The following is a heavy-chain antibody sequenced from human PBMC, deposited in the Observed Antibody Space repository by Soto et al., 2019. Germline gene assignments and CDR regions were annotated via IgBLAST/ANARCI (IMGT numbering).Heavy chain of an antibody. V-gene: IGHV3-30-3*01. CDR2: ISYDGSNK. Sequence: QVQLVESGGGVVQPGRSLRLSCAASGFTFSSYAMHWVRQAPGKGLEWVAVISYDGSNKYYADSVKGRFTISRDNSKNTLYLQMNSLGAEDTAVYYCARDEGTGGGSYGPKYYYYYGMDVWGQGTTVTVSS. CDR1: GFTFSSYA. D-gene: IGHD5-18*01. CDR3: ARDEGTGGGSYGPKYYYYYGMDV. J-gene: IGHJ6*02.